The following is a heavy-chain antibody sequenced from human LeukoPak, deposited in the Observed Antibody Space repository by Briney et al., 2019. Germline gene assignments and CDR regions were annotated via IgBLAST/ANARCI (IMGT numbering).Heavy chain of an antibody. V-gene: IGHV4-30-4*01. D-gene: IGHD4-11*01. CDR3: ARGTYSNGLYYFDY. CDR1: GGSTSSGDYY. J-gene: IGHJ4*02. CDR2: IYYSGST. Sequence: SETLSLTCTVSGGSTSSGDYYWSWIRQPPGKGLKWIGYIYYSGSTYHNPSLKSRVTISIDTSKTQFSLRLSSVTAADTAVYYCARGTYSNGLYYFDYWGQGTLVTVSS.